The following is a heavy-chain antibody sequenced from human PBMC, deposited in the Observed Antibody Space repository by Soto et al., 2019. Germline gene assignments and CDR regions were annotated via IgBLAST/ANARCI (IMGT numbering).Heavy chain of an antibody. CDR1: GGSISSSNW. Sequence: QVQLQESGPGLVKPSGTLSLTCAVSGGSISSSNWWSWVRQPPGKGLEWIGEIYHSGNTNYNPSLKSRVTMAVDKSRNQLSLKLSSVTAADTAVYYCASRWGEGRVDYWGQGTLVTVSS. D-gene: IGHD3-10*01. V-gene: IGHV4-4*02. J-gene: IGHJ4*02. CDR2: IYHSGNT. CDR3: ASRWGEGRVDY.